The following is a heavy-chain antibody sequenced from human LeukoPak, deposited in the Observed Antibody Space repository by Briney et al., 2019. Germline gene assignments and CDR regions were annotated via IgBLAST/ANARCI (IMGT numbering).Heavy chain of an antibody. CDR3: ARPLAPVMLNAFDI. Sequence: ASVKVSCTASGYTFTSYAIHWVRQAPGQGLEWMGIINPSGGNTDYAQKFQGRVTVTRDTSTSTVYMELSSLRSEDTAIYYCARPLAPVMLNAFDIWGQGTMVTVSS. CDR2: INPSGGNT. CDR1: GYTFTSYA. J-gene: IGHJ3*02. D-gene: IGHD2-8*01. V-gene: IGHV1-46*01.